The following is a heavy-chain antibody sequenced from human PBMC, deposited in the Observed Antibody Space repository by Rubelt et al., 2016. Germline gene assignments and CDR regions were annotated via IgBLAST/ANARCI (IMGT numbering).Heavy chain of an antibody. Sequence: SYSMNWVRQAPGKGLEWVSYISSSSSTIYYADSVKGRFTISRDNAKNSLYLQMNSLRAEDTAVHYCARESPKSWVGAFDIWGQGTMVTVSS. V-gene: IGHV3-48*04. CDR1: SYS. J-gene: IGHJ3*02. CDR3: ARESPKSWVGAFDI. CDR2: ISSSSSTI. D-gene: IGHD3-10*01.